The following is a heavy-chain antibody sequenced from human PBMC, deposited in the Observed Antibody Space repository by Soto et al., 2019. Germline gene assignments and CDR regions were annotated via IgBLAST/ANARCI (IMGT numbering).Heavy chain of an antibody. J-gene: IGHJ3*01. CDR2: ISSSSSYT. V-gene: IGHV3-11*06. CDR1: GFNFTDFY. CDR3: ARDDPIVTSRPKDAFDF. Sequence: QVQLEESGGGLVKPGASLRLACAASGFNFTDFYMSWIRQAPGKGLEWISNISSSSSYTDYAESVKGRFTISRDNAKSTLYLQMNSLRAEDTAVYYCARDDPIVTSRPKDAFDFWGQGTMVTVSS. D-gene: IGHD4-4*01.